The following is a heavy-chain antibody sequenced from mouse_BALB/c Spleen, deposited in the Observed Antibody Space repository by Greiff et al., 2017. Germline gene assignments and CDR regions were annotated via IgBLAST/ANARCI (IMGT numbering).Heavy chain of an antibody. J-gene: IGHJ2*01. CDR1: GFNIKDYY. CDR2: IDPENGDT. CDR3: NSYYYGSSYFDY. Sequence: EVKLLESGAELVRSGASVKLSCTASGFNIKDYYMHWVKQRPEQGLEWIGWIDPENGDTEYAPKFQGKATMTADTSSNTAYLQLSSLTSEDTAVYYCNSYYYGSSYFDYWGQGTTLTVSS. D-gene: IGHD1-1*01. V-gene: IGHV14-4*02.